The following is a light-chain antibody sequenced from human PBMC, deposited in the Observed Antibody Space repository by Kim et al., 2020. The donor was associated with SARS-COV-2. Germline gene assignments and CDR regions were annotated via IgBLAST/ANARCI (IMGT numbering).Light chain of an antibody. Sequence: QSALTQPASVSGSPGQSITIFCIGTSSDVGGYDYVSWYQQYPGKAPKVMISDVTKRPSGVSDRFSGSKSGNTASLTISGLQGEDEADYYCSSYTSSNTWVFGGGTKVTVL. CDR3: SSYTSSNTWV. CDR1: SSDVGGYDY. J-gene: IGLJ2*01. CDR2: DVT. V-gene: IGLV2-14*01.